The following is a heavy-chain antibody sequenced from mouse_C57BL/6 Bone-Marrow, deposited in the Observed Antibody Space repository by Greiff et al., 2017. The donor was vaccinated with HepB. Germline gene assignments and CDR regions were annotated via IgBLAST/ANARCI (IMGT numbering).Heavy chain of an antibody. CDR1: GYSITSGYY. Sequence: DVQLQESGPGLVKPSQSLSLTCSVTGYSITSGYYWNWIRQFPGNKLEWMGYISYDGSNNYNPSLKNRISITRDTSKNQFFLKLNSVTTEDTATYYCARGPYDYVIHYAMDYWGQGTSVTVSS. D-gene: IGHD2-4*01. J-gene: IGHJ4*01. V-gene: IGHV3-6*01. CDR3: ARGPYDYVIHYAMDY. CDR2: ISYDGSN.